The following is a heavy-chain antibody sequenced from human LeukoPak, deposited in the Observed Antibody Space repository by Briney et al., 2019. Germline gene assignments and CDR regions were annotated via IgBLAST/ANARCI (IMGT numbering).Heavy chain of an antibody. V-gene: IGHV4-31*03. CDR2: IYYSGST. Sequence: SETLSLTCTVSGGSISSGGYYWSWIRQHPGKGLEWLGYIYYSGSTYYNPSLKSRVTISVDTSKNQFSLKLSSVTAADTAVYYCARGVLLWFGESIHDAFDIWGQGTMVTVSS. CDR3: ARGVLLWFGESIHDAFDI. D-gene: IGHD3-10*01. J-gene: IGHJ3*02. CDR1: GGSISSGGYY.